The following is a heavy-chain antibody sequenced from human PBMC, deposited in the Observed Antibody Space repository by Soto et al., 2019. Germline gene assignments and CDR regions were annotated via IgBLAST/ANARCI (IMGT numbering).Heavy chain of an antibody. V-gene: IGHV3-33*01. CDR3: ARDDIPGIAVATYGMDV. D-gene: IGHD6-19*01. CDR2: IWYDGSNE. J-gene: IGHJ6*02. CDR1: GFIFSNFG. Sequence: GGSLRLSCAASGFIFSNFGMHWVRQAPGKGLEWVAVIWYDGSNEYYADSVKGRFPISKDNSKNTLYLQMNSLRAEDTAVYYCARDDIPGIAVATYGMDVWGQGTTVTVSS.